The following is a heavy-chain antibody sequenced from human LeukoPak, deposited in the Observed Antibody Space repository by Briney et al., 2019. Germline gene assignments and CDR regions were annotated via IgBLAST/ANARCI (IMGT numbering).Heavy chain of an antibody. CDR2: IYHRGST. CDR1: GGFISSCGYS. CDR3: ARGGDLFYGGNSGFFDY. Sequence: SETLSLTCAVSGGFISSCGYSWSWIRQPPGKGLEWIGYIYHRGSTYYNPSLKSRVTISVDRSKNQFSLKLSSVTAADTAVYYCARGGDLFYGGNSGFFDYWGQGTLVTVSS. D-gene: IGHD2-21*02. V-gene: IGHV4-30-2*01. J-gene: IGHJ4*02.